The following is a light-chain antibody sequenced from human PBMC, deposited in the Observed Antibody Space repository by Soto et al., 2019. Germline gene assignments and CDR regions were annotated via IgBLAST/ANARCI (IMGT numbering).Light chain of an antibody. V-gene: IGKV1-39*01. J-gene: IGKJ4*01. CDR3: QQSYSALPLT. CDR1: QSIGTY. Sequence: DLQMTQSPSSLSASVGDRVTITCRASQSIGTYLNWYQQKPGKAPKLLIFVASSLQIGVPSRFRGSGSGTDFTLTISGLQPGDFATYYCQQSYSALPLTFGGGTKVEMK. CDR2: VAS.